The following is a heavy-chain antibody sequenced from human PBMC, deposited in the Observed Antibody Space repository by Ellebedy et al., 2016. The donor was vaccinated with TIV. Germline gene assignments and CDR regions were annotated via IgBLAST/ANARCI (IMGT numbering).Heavy chain of an antibody. Sequence: MPSETLSLTCTVSGYSISNGYYWGWVRQPPGKGLQWIGSIFHTGSAYYNPSLKSRVAISVDTSKNQFSLQLSSVTAADTAVYFCARMPHCGANCYAGGHNCDHWGQGTLVTVSS. CDR3: ARMPHCGANCYAGGHNCDH. CDR1: GYSISNGYY. J-gene: IGHJ4*02. V-gene: IGHV4-38-2*02. CDR2: IFHTGSA. D-gene: IGHD2-2*01.